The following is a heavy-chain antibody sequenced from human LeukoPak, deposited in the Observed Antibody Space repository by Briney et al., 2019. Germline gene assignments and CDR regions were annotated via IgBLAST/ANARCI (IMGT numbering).Heavy chain of an antibody. D-gene: IGHD3-3*01. Sequence: GGSLGLSCAASGFTFSSYAMHWVRQAPGKGLEYVSAISSNGGSTYYANSVKGRFTISRDNSKNTLYLQMNSLRAEDTAVYYCAKDRVTIFGVVSLDYWGQGTLVTVSS. CDR2: ISSNGGST. CDR3: AKDRVTIFGVVSLDY. CDR1: GFTFSSYA. J-gene: IGHJ4*02. V-gene: IGHV3-64*01.